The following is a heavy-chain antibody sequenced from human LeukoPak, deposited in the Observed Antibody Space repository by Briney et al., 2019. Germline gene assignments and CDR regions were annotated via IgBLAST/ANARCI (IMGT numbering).Heavy chain of an antibody. CDR3: ARDSWGLSGYCDY. J-gene: IGHJ4*02. CDR2: ISGSGGST. D-gene: IGHD3-3*01. V-gene: IGHV3-23*01. CDR1: GSTFSSYA. Sequence: GGSLRLSCAASGSTFSSYAMSRVRQAPGKGLEWLSAISGSGGSTYYADSVKGRFTISRDNSKNTLYLQMNSLRVEDTALYYCARDSWGLSGYCDYWGQGTLVTVSS.